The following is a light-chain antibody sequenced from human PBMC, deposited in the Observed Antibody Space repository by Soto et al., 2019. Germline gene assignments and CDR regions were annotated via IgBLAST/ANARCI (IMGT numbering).Light chain of an antibody. CDR1: SSNIGARYD. CDR2: GNS. Sequence: QSVLTQPPSVSGAPGQRVTISCTGSSSNIGARYDVHWYQQLPGTAPKLLINGNSNRPLGVPDRFSGFKSGTSASLAITGLQADDEADYYCQSYDSSLSGAIFGGGTQLTVL. V-gene: IGLV1-40*01. CDR3: QSYDSSLSGAI. J-gene: IGLJ2*01.